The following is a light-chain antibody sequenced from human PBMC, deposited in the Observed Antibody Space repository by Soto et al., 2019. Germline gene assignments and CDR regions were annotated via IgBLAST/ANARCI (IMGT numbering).Light chain of an antibody. CDR1: SSDVGAYNY. V-gene: IGLV2-8*01. CDR2: EVV. Sequence: QSVLTQPLSASGSPGQSVTISCTGTSSDVGAYNYVSWYQQHPGQAPKLLIYEVVKRPSGVPDRFPGSKSGNTASLTVSGLQAEDEADYYCSSFAGSNNYLLFGGGTKVTVL. J-gene: IGLJ2*01. CDR3: SSFAGSNNYLL.